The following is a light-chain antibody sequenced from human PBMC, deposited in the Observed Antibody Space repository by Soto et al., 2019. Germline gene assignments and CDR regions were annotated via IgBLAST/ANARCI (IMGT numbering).Light chain of an antibody. Sequence: DIVMTQSPLYLAVSPGEPASISCRSSQGRLHSSGHNCLDWYLQKPGQSPQLLIYFGSNRASGVPDRFSGCGSGPDFKLQISRVEAEDVGLYYCMQTLQTPFTFGGGTKAEIK. V-gene: IGKV2-28*01. J-gene: IGKJ4*01. CDR1: QGRLHSSGHNC. CDR2: FGS. CDR3: MQTLQTPFT.